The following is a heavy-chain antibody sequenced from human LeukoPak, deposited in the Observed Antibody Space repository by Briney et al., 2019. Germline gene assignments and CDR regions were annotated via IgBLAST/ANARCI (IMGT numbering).Heavy chain of an antibody. CDR3: ARDRLHGSYSGDAFDI. CDR1: GGSISSGSYY. D-gene: IGHD1-26*01. CDR2: IYTSGST. Sequence: PSETLSLTCTVSGGSISSGSYYWSWIRQPAGKGLEWIGRIYTSGSTNYNPSLKSRVTISVDTSKNQFSLKLSSVTAADTAVYYCARDRLHGSYSGDAFDIWGQGTMVTVSS. J-gene: IGHJ3*02. V-gene: IGHV4-61*02.